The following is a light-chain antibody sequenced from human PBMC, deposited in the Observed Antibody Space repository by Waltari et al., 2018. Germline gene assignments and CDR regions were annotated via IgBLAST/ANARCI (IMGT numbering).Light chain of an antibody. CDR3: QTGGHGTWV. CDR1: SGHSSNV. V-gene: IGLV4-69*01. Sequence: QLVLTQSPSASASPGASVKLTCTLSSGHSSNVIAWLQQQPEKGPRYLMKVISDGSHSKADTIPDRFSGSSSGAEHYLTISSLQSEDEADYYCQTGGHGTWVFGGGTKLTVL. CDR2: VISDGSH. J-gene: IGLJ3*02.